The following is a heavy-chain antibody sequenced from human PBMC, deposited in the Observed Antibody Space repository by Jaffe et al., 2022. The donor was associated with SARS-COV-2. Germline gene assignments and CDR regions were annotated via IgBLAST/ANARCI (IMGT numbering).Heavy chain of an antibody. J-gene: IGHJ3*02. CDR2: IGTAGDT. V-gene: IGHV3-13*01. CDR1: GFTLSSYD. D-gene: IGHD3-22*01. CDR3: ARGGHSSGYYDAFDM. Sequence: EVQLAESGGGLVQPGGSLRLSCAASGFTLSSYDMHWVRQATGKGLEWVSAIGTAGDTYYPGSVKGRFTISRENAKNSLYLQMNGLRAGDTAVYYCARGGHSSGYYDAFDMWGQGTMVTVSS.